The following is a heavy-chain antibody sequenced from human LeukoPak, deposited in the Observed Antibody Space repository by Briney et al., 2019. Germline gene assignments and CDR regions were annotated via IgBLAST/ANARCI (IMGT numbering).Heavy chain of an antibody. D-gene: IGHD2-2*01. J-gene: IGHJ4*02. V-gene: IGHV1-46*01. CDR2: IKSTGDTT. Sequence: ASVKVSCKTSGYTFTSYHMHWVRQAPGQGLEWVAIIKSTGDTTVYAQKFQGRVTVTRDTSTSTVYMDLSSLSSEDTAVYYCARGLGPLMLVPAANLDYWGQGTLVTVSS. CDR3: ARGLGPLMLVPAANLDY. CDR1: GYTFTSYH.